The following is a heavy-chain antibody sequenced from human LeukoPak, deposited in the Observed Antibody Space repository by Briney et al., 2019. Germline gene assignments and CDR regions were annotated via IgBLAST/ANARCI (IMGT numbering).Heavy chain of an antibody. V-gene: IGHV3-30*04. J-gene: IGHJ4*02. CDR1: GFTFSSYA. CDR2: ISYDGSNK. D-gene: IGHD3-10*01. CDR3: ARDSYYYGSGSLSYYFDY. Sequence: PGRSLRLSCAASGFTFSSYAMHWVRQAPGKGLEWVAVISYDGSNKYYADSVKGRFTISRDNSKNTLYLQMNSLRAEDTAVYYCARDSYYYGSGSLSYYFDYWGQGTLVTVSS.